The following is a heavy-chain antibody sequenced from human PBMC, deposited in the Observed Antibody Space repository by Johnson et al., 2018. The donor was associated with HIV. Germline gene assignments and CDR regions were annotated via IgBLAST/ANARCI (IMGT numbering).Heavy chain of an antibody. D-gene: IGHD6-19*01. Sequence: VQLVESGGGLVQPGGSLRLSCAASGFTVSSNYMSWVRQAPGKGLEWVSAISGTDSSTYYADSVKGRFTISRDNSKNTLYLQMNSLRAEDTAVYYCARVSFSGWYLGFGRDAFDIWGQGTMVTVSS. CDR2: SGTDSST. V-gene: IGHV3-66*01. CDR3: ARVSFSGWYLGFGRDAFDI. J-gene: IGHJ3*02. CDR1: GFTVSSNY.